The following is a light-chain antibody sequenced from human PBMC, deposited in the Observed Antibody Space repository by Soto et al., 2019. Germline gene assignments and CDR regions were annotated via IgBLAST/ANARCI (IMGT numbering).Light chain of an antibody. J-gene: IGKJ1*01. Sequence: EIVLTQSPGTLSLSPGERATLSCRASQSVRSSYFDWYQQKPGQAPRLLIYDEFTRATGIPDRFSGSGSGTVFTLTISRLEPEDFAVYYCQQFGSSRTFGQGTKVEIK. CDR1: QSVRSSY. CDR2: DEF. CDR3: QQFGSSRT. V-gene: IGKV3-20*01.